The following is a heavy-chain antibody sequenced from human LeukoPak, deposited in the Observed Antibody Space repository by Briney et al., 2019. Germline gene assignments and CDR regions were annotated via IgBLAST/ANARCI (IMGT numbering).Heavy chain of an antibody. V-gene: IGHV3-23*01. Sequence: PGGSLRLSCAASGFTFSNYAMTWVRQAPGKGLEWVSGISGSGGGTYYTDSVKGRFTNSRDNSKNTLYLQMNSLRPEDTAIYYCAKAFSSSWYGFDYWGQGTLVTVSS. D-gene: IGHD6-13*01. J-gene: IGHJ4*02. CDR3: AKAFSSSWYGFDY. CDR2: ISGSGGGT. CDR1: GFTFSNYA.